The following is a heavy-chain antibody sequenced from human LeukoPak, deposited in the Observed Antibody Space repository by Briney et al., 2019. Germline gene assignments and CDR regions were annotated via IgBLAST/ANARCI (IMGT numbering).Heavy chain of an antibody. V-gene: IGHV3-7*01. CDR1: GFTFSSYW. J-gene: IGHJ4*02. CDR3: AKTMVRGVSYYFDY. Sequence: GGSLRLSCAASGFTFSSYWMSWVRQAPGKGLEWVANIKQDGSEKYYADSVKGRFTISRDNSKNTLNLQMNSLRAEDTAVYYCAKTMVRGVSYYFDYWGQGTLVTVSS. CDR2: IKQDGSEK. D-gene: IGHD3-10*01.